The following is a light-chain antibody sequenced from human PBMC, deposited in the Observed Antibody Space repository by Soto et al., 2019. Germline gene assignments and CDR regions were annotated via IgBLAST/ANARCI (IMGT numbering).Light chain of an antibody. CDR3: QYYGDSPK. CDR2: GAS. V-gene: IGKV3-20*01. CDR1: QSLSDNY. Sequence: ELTQSPGTLSLSPGQTATLSCRASQSLSDNYLAWIQQKPGQAPRLLIYGASHWASGISERFGGSGSGSEFTLTISGLEHEDSAVYYCQYYGDSPKFGQRTKV. J-gene: IGKJ1*01.